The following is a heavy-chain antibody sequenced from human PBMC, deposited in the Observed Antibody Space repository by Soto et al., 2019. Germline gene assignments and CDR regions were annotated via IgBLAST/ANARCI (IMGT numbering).Heavy chain of an antibody. J-gene: IGHJ4*02. CDR1: GYRFSDYG. CDR3: ARGFIPENY. D-gene: IGHD3-16*01. Sequence: GASVKVSCKTSGYRFSDYGISWVREAPGQGLEWMGWINTDSGNAKYEQRFQGRVTLTTDPSTRTVFLELTSLKFDDAAVYYCARGFIPENYWGQGTRVTVS. V-gene: IGHV1-18*01. CDR2: INTDSGNA.